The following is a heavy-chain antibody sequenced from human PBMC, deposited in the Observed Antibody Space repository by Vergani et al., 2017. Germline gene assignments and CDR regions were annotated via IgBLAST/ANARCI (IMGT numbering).Heavy chain of an antibody. V-gene: IGHV1-2*02. Sequence: QVQLVQSGAEVKKPGASVKVSCKASGYTFTGYYMHWVRQAPGQGLEWMGWINPNSGGTNYAQKFQGRVTMTRDTSISPAYMELSRLRSDDTAVYYCARARKIIAVAGSGGWFDPWGQGTLVTVSS. CDR2: INPNSGGT. J-gene: IGHJ5*02. D-gene: IGHD6-19*01. CDR1: GYTFTGYY. CDR3: ARARKIIAVAGSGGWFDP.